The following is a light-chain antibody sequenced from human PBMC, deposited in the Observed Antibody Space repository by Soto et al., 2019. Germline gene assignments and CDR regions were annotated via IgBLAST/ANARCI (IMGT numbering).Light chain of an antibody. Sequence: DIPMPQSPSSLSASVGDRVTITCRASQGISNYLAWYQQKPGKVPKLLVYGASTLQSGVPSRFSGSGSGTHFTLTISSLQPEDVATYYCQKYDNALFGGGTRVELK. CDR1: QGISNY. V-gene: IGKV1-27*01. CDR3: QKYDNAL. CDR2: GAS. J-gene: IGKJ4*01.